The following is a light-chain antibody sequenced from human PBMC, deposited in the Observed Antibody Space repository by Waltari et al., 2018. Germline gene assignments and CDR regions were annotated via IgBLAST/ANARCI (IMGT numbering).Light chain of an antibody. CDR3: MQRTNWPLT. CDR2: DAS. CDR1: QRFRNF. Sequence: EVVLTQSPATLSLSPGERATLSCRASQRFRNFLVWYQQKPGQGPRPLIYDASNRATGIPARFSGSGSGTDFTLTISSLEPEDFAVYYCMQRTNWPLTFGGGTKVEIK. V-gene: IGKV3-11*01. J-gene: IGKJ4*01.